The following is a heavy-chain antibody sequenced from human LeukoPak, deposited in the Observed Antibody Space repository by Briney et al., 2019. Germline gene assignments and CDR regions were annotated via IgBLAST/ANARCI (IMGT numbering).Heavy chain of an antibody. D-gene: IGHD5-18*01. J-gene: IGHJ4*02. CDR3: AKDLWPRIQLPLALGY. V-gene: IGHV3-23*01. CDR2: ISGSGGST. Sequence: GGSLRLSCAASGFTFSSYAMSWVRQAPGKGLEWVSGISGSGGSTYYADSVKGRFTISRDNSKNTLYVLMNSLRAEDTAAYYCAKDLWPRIQLPLALGYWGQGTLVTVSS. CDR1: GFTFSSYA.